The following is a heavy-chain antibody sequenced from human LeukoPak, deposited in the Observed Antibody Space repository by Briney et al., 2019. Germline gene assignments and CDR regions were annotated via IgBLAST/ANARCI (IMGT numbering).Heavy chain of an antibody. D-gene: IGHD3-3*01. CDR2: ISGSGGGT. Sequence: GGSLRLSCAASGFTFSSYAMSWVRQAPGKGLEWVSGISGSGGGTYYADSVKGRFTISRDNSKNTLYLQMNSLRAEDTAVYYCAKRLSDVNFWSGYYAFDYWGQGTLVTVSS. CDR3: AKRLSDVNFWSGYYAFDY. CDR1: GFTFSSYA. J-gene: IGHJ4*02. V-gene: IGHV3-23*01.